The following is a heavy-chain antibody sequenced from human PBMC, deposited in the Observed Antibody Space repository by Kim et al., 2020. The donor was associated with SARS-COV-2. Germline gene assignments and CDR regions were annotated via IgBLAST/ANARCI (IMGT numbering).Heavy chain of an antibody. D-gene: IGHD6-6*01. J-gene: IGHJ6*02. V-gene: IGHV4-34*01. Sequence: SETLSLTCAVYGGSFSGYYWSWIRQPPGKGLEWIGEINHSGSTNYNPSLKSRVTISVDTSKNQFSLKLSSVTAADTAVYYCAREVRIAASWGDYYGMDVWGQGTTVTVSS. CDR2: INHSGST. CDR3: AREVRIAASWGDYYGMDV. CDR1: GGSFSGYY.